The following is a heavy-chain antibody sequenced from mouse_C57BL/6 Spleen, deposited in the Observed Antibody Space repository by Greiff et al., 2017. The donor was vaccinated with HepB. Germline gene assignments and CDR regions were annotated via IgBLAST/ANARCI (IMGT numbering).Heavy chain of an antibody. CDR3: ARSEIYYDYDGDYAMDD. CDR2: INPSNGGT. CDR1: GYTFTSYW. D-gene: IGHD2-4*01. V-gene: IGHV1-53*01. Sequence: QVQLQQPGTELVKPGASVKLSCKASGYTFTSYWMHWVKQRPGQGLEWIGNINPSNGGTNYNEKFKSKATLTVYKSSSTAYMQLSSLTSEDSAVYYCARSEIYYDYDGDYAMDDWGQGTSVTVSS. J-gene: IGHJ4*01.